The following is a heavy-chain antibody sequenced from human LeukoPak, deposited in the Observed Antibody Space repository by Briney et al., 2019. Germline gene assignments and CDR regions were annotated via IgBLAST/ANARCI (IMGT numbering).Heavy chain of an antibody. CDR3: ARYTVVPAAYFDY. J-gene: IGHJ4*02. D-gene: IGHD2-2*01. V-gene: IGHV4-59*01. Sequence: PSETLSLTCTASGCSISSYYWSWIRQPPGKGLEWIGSIYYSGSTNYNPSLKSRVTISVDTSKNHFSLKLSSVTAADTAVYYCARYTVVPAAYFDYLGQGTLVTVSS. CDR1: GCSISSYY. CDR2: IYYSGST.